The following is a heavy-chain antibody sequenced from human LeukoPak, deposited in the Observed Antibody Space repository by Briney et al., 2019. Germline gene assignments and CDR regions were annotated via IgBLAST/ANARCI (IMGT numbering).Heavy chain of an antibody. CDR3: ARNPFSSPFDF. J-gene: IGHJ4*02. CDR2: VYFTGNT. V-gene: IGHV4-59*08. Sequence: QPPGXXXEWIGYVYFTGNTNYNPSLKSRVTISMDTSKNQISLTVTSVTAADTAVYYCARNPFSSPFDFWGQGTLVAVSS.